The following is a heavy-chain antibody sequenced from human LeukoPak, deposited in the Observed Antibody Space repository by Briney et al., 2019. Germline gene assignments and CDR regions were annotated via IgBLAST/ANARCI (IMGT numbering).Heavy chain of an antibody. D-gene: IGHD2-15*01. Sequence: GGSLRLSCAASGCTFSSYSINWVRQAPGKGLEWVSSISSSSSYIYYADSVKGRFTISRDNAKNSLYLQMNSLRAEDTAVYYCARDVCSGGSCYGRWGQGTLVTVSS. V-gene: IGHV3-21*01. CDR2: ISSSSSYI. CDR3: ARDVCSGGSCYGR. J-gene: IGHJ4*02. CDR1: GCTFSSYS.